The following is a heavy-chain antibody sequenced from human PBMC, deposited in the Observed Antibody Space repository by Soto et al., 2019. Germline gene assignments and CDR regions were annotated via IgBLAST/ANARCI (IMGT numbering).Heavy chain of an antibody. Sequence: PGGSLRLSCAASGFTFSSYATSWVRQAPGKGLEWVSGITGGGTTYYADSVKGRFTISRDNSKNALFLQMNSLRVEDTAVYYCAKDLLAAAGPLHYRGQGTLVTVPQ. J-gene: IGHJ4*02. CDR2: ITGGGTT. CDR3: AKDLLAAAGPLHY. CDR1: GFTFSSYA. D-gene: IGHD6-13*01. V-gene: IGHV3-23*01.